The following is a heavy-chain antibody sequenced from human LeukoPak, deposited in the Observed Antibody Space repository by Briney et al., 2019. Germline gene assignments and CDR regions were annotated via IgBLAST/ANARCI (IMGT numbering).Heavy chain of an antibody. CDR3: AKDGDSSGYYWDS. D-gene: IGHD3-22*01. CDR1: GFTFSSYW. V-gene: IGHV3-74*01. CDR2: INSDGSTT. J-gene: IGHJ4*02. Sequence: GGSLRLSCAASGFTFSSYWMHWVRQAPGKGLVWVSRINSDGSTTTYADSVTGRFTISRDNAKNTQYLQMNSLRAEDTAVYFCAKDGDSSGYYWDSWGQGTLVTVSS.